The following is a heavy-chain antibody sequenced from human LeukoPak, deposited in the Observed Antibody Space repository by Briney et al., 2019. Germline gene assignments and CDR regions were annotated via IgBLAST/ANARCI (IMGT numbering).Heavy chain of an antibody. D-gene: IGHD4/OR15-4a*01. V-gene: IGHV3-15*01. J-gene: IGHJ3*02. CDR2: IKSKTDGGTR. CDR1: GFTSSNAW. Sequence: GSLTLSCAVSGFTSSNAWMSLVRQAPGKGVGWVGRIKSKTDGGTRDYAAPVKGRFTISRDDSKNTLNLQMNSLKTEDTAVYYCTTFDYAAFLIWGQGTMVTVSS. CDR3: TTFDYAAFLI.